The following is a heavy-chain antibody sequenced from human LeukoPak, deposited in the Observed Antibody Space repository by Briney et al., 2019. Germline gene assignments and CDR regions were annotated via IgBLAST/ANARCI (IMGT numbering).Heavy chain of an antibody. V-gene: IGHV4-34*01. CDR3: ARSVQAYSSSWYALVNWFDP. Sequence: SETLSLTCAVYGGSFSDYFWSWIRQPPGKGLEWIGEINHRGSTNYNPSLKSRVTISVDTSKNQFSLRLSSVTAADTAVYYCARSVQAYSSSWYALVNWFDPWGQGTLVTVSS. CDR1: GGSFSDYF. D-gene: IGHD6-13*01. CDR2: INHRGST. J-gene: IGHJ5*02.